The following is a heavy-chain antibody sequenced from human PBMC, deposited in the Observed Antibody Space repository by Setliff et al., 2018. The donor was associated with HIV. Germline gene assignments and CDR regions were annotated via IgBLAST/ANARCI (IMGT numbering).Heavy chain of an antibody. V-gene: IGHV1-18*01. Sequence: ASVKVSCKASGYTFTSYDISWVRQAPGQGLEWMGWINTHSGYTNYAQNVQGRVTVTMDTSPSTAYMELRSLKSDDTAVYYCARGKTWLRFLDYWGQGTLVTVSS. CDR1: GYTFTSYD. CDR2: INTHSGYT. D-gene: IGHD5-12*01. J-gene: IGHJ4*02. CDR3: ARGKTWLRFLDY.